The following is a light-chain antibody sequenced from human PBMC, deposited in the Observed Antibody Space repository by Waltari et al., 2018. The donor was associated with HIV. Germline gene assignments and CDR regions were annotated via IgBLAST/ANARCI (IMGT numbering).Light chain of an antibody. V-gene: IGLV3-21*04. CDR2: DDS. J-gene: IGLJ1*01. CDR1: NIGSKS. CDR3: QVWDSSSDHYV. Sequence: SYVLTQPPSVSVAPGKTARITCGGNNIGSKSVHWYQQKPGEAPGMVIHDDSDRPSAIPERFSGCNYGNTAAVTSSRVEAGDEADYYCQVWDSSSDHYVFGTGTKVTVL.